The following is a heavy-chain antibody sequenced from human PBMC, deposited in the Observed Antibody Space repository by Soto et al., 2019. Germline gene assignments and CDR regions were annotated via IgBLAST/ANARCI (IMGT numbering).Heavy chain of an antibody. V-gene: IGHV3-30*18. CDR2: ISYDGSNK. CDR3: AKEVREMATIYPGDFDI. CDR1: GFTFSSYG. D-gene: IGHD5-12*01. Sequence: GGSLRLSCAASGFTFSSYGMHWVRQAPGKGLEWVAVISYDGSNKYYADSVKGRFTISRDNSKNTLYLQMNSLRAEDTAVYYCAKEVREMATIYPGDFDIWGQGTMVTVSS. J-gene: IGHJ3*02.